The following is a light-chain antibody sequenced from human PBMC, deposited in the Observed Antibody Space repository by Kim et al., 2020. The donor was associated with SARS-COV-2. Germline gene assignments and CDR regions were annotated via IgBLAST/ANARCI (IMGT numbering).Light chain of an antibody. CDR2: EVK. CDR1: SSEVGDYPS. J-gene: IGLJ3*02. CDR3: SSSAGSNNLV. V-gene: IGLV2-8*01. Sequence: QSALTQPPSASGSPGQSVTISCSGISSEVGDYPSVSWYQQHPGKAPTLIIFEVKYRPSGVPDRFSGSKSGNTASLTVSGLQAEDEADYYCSSSAGSNNLVFGGGTQLTVL.